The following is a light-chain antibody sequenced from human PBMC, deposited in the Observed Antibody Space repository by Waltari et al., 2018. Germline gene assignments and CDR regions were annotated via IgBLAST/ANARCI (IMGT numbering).Light chain of an antibody. V-gene: IGLV8-61*01. CDR3: TLYMGSGIWV. CDR2: STN. CDR1: SGSVSTSNY. Sequence: TVVTQEPSLSVSPGGTVTLTCGLSSGSVSTSNYPSWYQQTPGQAPRMLIYSTNTRPSGVPDRFSGSMLGNKAALTITGAQADDESDYYCTLYMGSGIWVFGGGTRLTVL. J-gene: IGLJ3*02.